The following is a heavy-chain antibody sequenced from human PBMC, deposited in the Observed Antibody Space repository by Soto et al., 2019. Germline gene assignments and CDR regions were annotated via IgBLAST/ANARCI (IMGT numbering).Heavy chain of an antibody. J-gene: IGHJ4*02. CDR2: IKEGGSEK. V-gene: IGHV3-7*02. Sequence: GGSLRLSCAASGFTFGNYWMTWVRQSPGKGLEWVANIKEGGSEKYYVDSVKGRFTVSRDNAKNSLYLQMNSLRAEDTAVYYCSAGVKTFDYWGQGTLVTVSS. D-gene: IGHD3-22*01. CDR3: SAGVKTFDY. CDR1: GFTFGNYW.